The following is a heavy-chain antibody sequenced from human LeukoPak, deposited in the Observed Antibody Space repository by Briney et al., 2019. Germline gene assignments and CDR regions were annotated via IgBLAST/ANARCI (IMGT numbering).Heavy chain of an antibody. D-gene: IGHD6-13*01. CDR1: GFTFSSYG. CDR3: ARGGYSSSWTNLNWFDP. J-gene: IGHJ5*02. V-gene: IGHV3-30*02. Sequence: GGSLRLSCAASGFTFSSYGMHWVRQAPGKGLEWVAFIRYDGSNKYYADSVKGRFTISRDNSKNTLYLQMNSLRAEDTAVYYCARGGYSSSWTNLNWFDPWGQGTLVTVSS. CDR2: IRYDGSNK.